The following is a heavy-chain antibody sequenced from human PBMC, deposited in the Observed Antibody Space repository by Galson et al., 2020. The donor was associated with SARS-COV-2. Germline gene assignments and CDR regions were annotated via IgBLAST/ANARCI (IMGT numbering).Heavy chain of an antibody. D-gene: IGHD1-26*01. CDR3: ARGGEWELPYYFDY. CDR1: GFTFSNYV. Sequence: GGSLRLSCAASGFTFSNYVMHWVRQAPGKGPEWVAVISSDGSNRYYADSLKGRFTISRDNSKSTLYLQMNSLRAEDTAVYYCARGGEWELPYYFDYWGPGTLVTVSS. J-gene: IGHJ4*02. V-gene: IGHV3-30*04. CDR2: ISSDGSNR.